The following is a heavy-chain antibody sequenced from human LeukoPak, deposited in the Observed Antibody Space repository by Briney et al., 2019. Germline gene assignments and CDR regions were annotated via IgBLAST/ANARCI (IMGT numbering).Heavy chain of an antibody. Sequence: PSETLSLTCAVYGGSFSGYYWSWIRQPPGTGREWIGEINHSGSTNYNPSLKSRVTISVDTSNNQFSLKLSSVTAPDTAVYYCARGRGQWLIWKAFDIWGQGTMVTVSS. D-gene: IGHD6-19*01. CDR3: ARGRGQWLIWKAFDI. J-gene: IGHJ3*02. V-gene: IGHV4-34*01. CDR2: INHSGST. CDR1: GGSFSGYY.